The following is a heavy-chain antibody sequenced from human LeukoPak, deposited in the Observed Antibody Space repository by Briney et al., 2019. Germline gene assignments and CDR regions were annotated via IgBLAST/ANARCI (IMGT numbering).Heavy chain of an antibody. CDR1: GDSISPYY. Sequence: SETLSLTCTVSGDSISPYYWGWIRQPPGKGLEWIGYLHYSGSTNYNPSLKSRVTISVDTSKNQFSLKLIPVTAADTAVYYCSRRSRAAAGGAFDIWGQGTRVTVSS. D-gene: IGHD6-13*01. V-gene: IGHV4-59*01. CDR3: SRRSRAAAGGAFDI. J-gene: IGHJ3*02. CDR2: LHYSGST.